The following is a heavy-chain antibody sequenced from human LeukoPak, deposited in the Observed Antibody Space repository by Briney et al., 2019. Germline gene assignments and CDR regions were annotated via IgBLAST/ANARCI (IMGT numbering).Heavy chain of an antibody. CDR3: AREGALWPDFWSGYARPLDY. D-gene: IGHD3-3*01. J-gene: IGHJ4*02. CDR1: GGSISSGSYY. CDR2: IYTSGST. V-gene: IGHV4-61*02. Sequence: PSQTLSLTCTVSGGSISSGSYYWSWIRQPAGKGLEWIGRIYTSGSTNYNPSLKSRVTISVDTSKNQFSLKLSSVTAADTAVYYCAREGALWPDFWSGYARPLDYWGQGTLVTVSS.